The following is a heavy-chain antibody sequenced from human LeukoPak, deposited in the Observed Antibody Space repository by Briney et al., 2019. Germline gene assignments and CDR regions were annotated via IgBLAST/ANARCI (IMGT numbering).Heavy chain of an antibody. D-gene: IGHD6-19*01. Sequence: GGSLRLSRVASGSTFSNYAIHWVRRPPGKGLEWVAVMSTDGSLQYYANSVKGRFTISRDNYKSTLFLQMNSLSAADTAVYYCGRQVAPGQWLVNLWGQGTLVTVSS. CDR3: GRQVAPGQWLVNL. CDR1: GSTFSNYA. CDR2: MSTDGSLQ. V-gene: IGHV3-30*01. J-gene: IGHJ5*02.